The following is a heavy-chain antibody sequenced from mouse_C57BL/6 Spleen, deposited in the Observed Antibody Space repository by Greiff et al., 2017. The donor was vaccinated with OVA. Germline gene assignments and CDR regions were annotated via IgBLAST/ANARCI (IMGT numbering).Heavy chain of an antibody. CDR2: IYPGNSAP. CDR3: TRGGYGYDDYYAMDY. CDR1: GFTFTSYW. J-gene: IGHJ4*01. D-gene: IGHD2-14*01. Sequence: VQLLQSGTVLARPGASVTMSCKTSGFTFTSYWMHWVKQRPGPGLEWIGAIYPGNSAPRYNQTFKGKATLSAVTSASTAYMELSSLTNEDSAVYYCTRGGYGYDDYYAMDYWGQGTSVTVSS. V-gene: IGHV1-5*01.